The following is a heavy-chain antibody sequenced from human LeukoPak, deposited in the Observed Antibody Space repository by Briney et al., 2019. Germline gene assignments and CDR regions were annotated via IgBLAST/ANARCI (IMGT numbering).Heavy chain of an antibody. D-gene: IGHD5-24*01. J-gene: IGHJ3*02. CDR2: IYSSGST. Sequence: PSETLSLTCTVSGGSISNYYWNWIRQPAGKGLEWIGRIYSSGSTNYNSPLKSRVTMSVDTSKNQFSLKLNSVTAADTAVYYCARGRRRDGYKRGDAFDIWGQGTMVTVSS. V-gene: IGHV4-4*07. CDR3: ARGRRRDGYKRGDAFDI. CDR1: GGSISNYY.